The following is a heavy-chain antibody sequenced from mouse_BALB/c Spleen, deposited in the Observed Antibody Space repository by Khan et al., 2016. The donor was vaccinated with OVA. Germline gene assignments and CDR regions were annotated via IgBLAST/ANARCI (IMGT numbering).Heavy chain of an antibody. CDR1: GYSITSDYA. Sequence: EVQLQESGPGLVKPSQSLSLTCTVTGYSITSDYAWNWIRQFPGNKLEWMGYISYSGRTSYNPSLTGRISITRDTSKNQFFLQLNSVTTEDTATYYCARSVTITTVVATDFDYWGQGTTLTVSS. V-gene: IGHV3-2*02. J-gene: IGHJ2*01. CDR3: ARSVTITTVVATDFDY. CDR2: ISYSGRT. D-gene: IGHD1-1*01.